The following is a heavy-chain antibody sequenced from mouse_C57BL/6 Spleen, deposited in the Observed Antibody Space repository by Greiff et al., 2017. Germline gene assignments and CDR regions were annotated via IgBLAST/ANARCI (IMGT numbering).Heavy chain of an antibody. V-gene: IGHV1-69*01. CDR2: IDPSDSYT. D-gene: IGHD1-1*01. CDR3: ARDYGSSYVGFFDY. J-gene: IGHJ2*01. Sequence: QVQLQQPGAELVMPGASVKLSCKASGYTFTSYWMHWVKQRPGQGLEWIGEIDPSDSYTNYNQKFKGKSTLTVYKSSSTAYMQLSSLTSEDSAVYYCARDYGSSYVGFFDYWGQGTTLTVSS. CDR1: GYTFTSYW.